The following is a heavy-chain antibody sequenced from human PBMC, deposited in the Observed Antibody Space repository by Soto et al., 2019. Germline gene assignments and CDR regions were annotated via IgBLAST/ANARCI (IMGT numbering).Heavy chain of an antibody. D-gene: IGHD5-12*01. CDR2: ISPYNGNT. J-gene: IGHJ4*02. CDR3: ARDKLEMATIFDS. V-gene: IGHV1-18*01. Sequence: GASVKVSCKASGYTFTNHGISWVRQAPGQGLEWMGWISPYNGNTDYAQKVQGRVTMTTDTSTSTAYMELRSLRSDDTAVYYCARDKLEMATIFDSWGQGALVTVSS. CDR1: GYTFTNHG.